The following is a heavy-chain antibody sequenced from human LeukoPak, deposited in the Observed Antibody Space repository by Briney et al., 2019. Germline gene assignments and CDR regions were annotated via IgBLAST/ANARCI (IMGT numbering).Heavy chain of an antibody. CDR3: ARDESGAVAGTTFDY. D-gene: IGHD6-19*01. CDR2: IYYSGST. V-gene: IGHV4-39*07. CDR1: GGSISSSSYY. J-gene: IGHJ4*02. Sequence: SETLSLTCTVSGGSISSSSYYWGWIRQPPGKGLGWIGSIYYSGSTYYNPSLKSRVTISVDTSKNQFSLKLSSVTAADTAVYYCARDESGAVAGTTFDYWGQGTLVTVSS.